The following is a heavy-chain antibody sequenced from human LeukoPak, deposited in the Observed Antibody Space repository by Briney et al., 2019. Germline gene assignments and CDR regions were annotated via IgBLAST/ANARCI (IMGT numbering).Heavy chain of an antibody. J-gene: IGHJ4*02. CDR2: IYYSGVT. CDR3: ARGGGGGDCGGDCHFDY. Sequence: SSETLSLTCTVSGGSISSYYWSWIRQPPGKGLEWIGYIYYSGVTNYNPSLKSRVTISVDTSKNQFSLKLSSVTAADTAVYSCARGGGGGDCGGDCHFDYWGQGTLVTVSS. CDR1: GGSISSYY. D-gene: IGHD2-21*02. V-gene: IGHV4-59*01.